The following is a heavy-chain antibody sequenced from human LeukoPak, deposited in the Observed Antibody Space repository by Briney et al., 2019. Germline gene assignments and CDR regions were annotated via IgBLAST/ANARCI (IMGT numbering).Heavy chain of an antibody. CDR1: GFTFSAYW. J-gene: IGHJ4*02. CDR3: ARDLAGHYYGSGSSFDY. CDR2: IRGDGSEK. D-gene: IGHD3-10*01. V-gene: IGHV3-7*01. Sequence: GGSLRLSCAASGFTFSAYWMSWVRQAPGKGLEWVANIRGDGSEKYYVDSVKGQFTISRDNAKNSLFLQMDSLRAEDTAVYYCARDLAGHYYGSGSSFDYWGQGTLVTVSS.